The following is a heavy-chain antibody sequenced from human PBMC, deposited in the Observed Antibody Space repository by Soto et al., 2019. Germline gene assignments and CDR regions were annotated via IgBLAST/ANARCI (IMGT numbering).Heavy chain of an antibody. V-gene: IGHV5-51*01. D-gene: IGHD3-22*01. CDR1: GYSFINYW. CDR3: ARQYYSDNSGHPYVFEI. J-gene: IGHJ3*02. Sequence: EVQLVQSGAEMKKPGESLQISCKTSGYSFINYWIGWVRQMPGKGLEWMGIIYPGASETIYGPSFQGQVTISADKSTSTAYLHWSSLKTSDTAMYYCARQYYSDNSGHPYVFEIWGQGTMVTVSS. CDR2: IYPGASET.